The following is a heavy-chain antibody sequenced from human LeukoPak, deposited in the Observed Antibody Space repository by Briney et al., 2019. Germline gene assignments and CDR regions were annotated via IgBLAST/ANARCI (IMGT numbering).Heavy chain of an antibody. J-gene: IGHJ6*02. Sequence: PSETLSLTCAVYGGSFSGYYWSWIRQPPGKGLEWIGEINHSGSTNYNPSLKSRVTISVDTSKNQFSLKLSSVTAADTAVYYCARGMATRPFSYYYYYGMDVWGQGTTVTVSS. CDR2: INHSGST. D-gene: IGHD5-12*01. CDR1: GGSFSGYY. CDR3: ARGMATRPFSYYYYYGMDV. V-gene: IGHV4-34*01.